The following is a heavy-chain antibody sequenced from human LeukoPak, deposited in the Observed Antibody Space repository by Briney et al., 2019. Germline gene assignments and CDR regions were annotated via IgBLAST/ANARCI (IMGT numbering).Heavy chain of an antibody. V-gene: IGHV3-30*14. CDR2: ISYDGSNK. CDR3: AKAAHYDFWSAYDY. CDR1: GFTFSSYA. Sequence: GGSLRLSCAASGFTFSSYAMHWVRQAPGKGLEWVAVISYDGSNKYYTDSVKARFTISRDNSKNTLYLQMNSLRAEDTAVYYCAKAAHYDFWSAYDYWGQGTVVTVSS. D-gene: IGHD3-3*01. J-gene: IGHJ4*02.